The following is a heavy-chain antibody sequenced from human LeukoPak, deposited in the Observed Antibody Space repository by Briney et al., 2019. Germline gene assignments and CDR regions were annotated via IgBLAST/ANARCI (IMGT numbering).Heavy chain of an antibody. CDR1: GGTFSSYA. D-gene: IGHD2/OR15-2a*01. CDR3: ARAPRAENRRSWFDP. CDR2: IIPILGIA. J-gene: IGHJ5*02. V-gene: IGHV1-69*04. Sequence: SVKVSCKASGGTFSSYAISWVRQAPGQGLEWMGRIIPILGIANYAQKFQGRVTITADKSTNTAYMELSSLRSEDTAVHYCARAPRAENRRSWFDPWGQGTLVTVSS.